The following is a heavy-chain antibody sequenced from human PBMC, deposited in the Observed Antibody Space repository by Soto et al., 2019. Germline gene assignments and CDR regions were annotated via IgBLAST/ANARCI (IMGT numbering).Heavy chain of an antibody. CDR2: IYHTGSS. J-gene: IGHJ4*02. D-gene: IGHD2-2*01. CDR1: GASISTNNW. V-gene: IGHV4-4*02. Sequence: SETLSLTCAVSGASISTNNWWTWARQPPGKGLEWIGEIYHTGSSNYNPSLKNRVTISIDRSKNQFSLKLSSVTAADTAVYYCARVPDYWGQGILVTVSS. CDR3: ARVPDY.